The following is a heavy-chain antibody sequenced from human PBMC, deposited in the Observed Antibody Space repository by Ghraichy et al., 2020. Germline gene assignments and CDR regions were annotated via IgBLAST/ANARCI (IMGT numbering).Heavy chain of an antibody. CDR3: AKGSGDYGGYYGMDV. Sequence: SLRLSCAASGFTFDDYAMHWVRQAPGKGLEWVSGISWNSGSIGYADSVKGRFTISRDNAKNSLYLQMNSLRAEDTALYYCAKGSGDYGGYYGMDVWGQGTTVTVSS. CDR1: GFTFDDYA. CDR2: ISWNSGSI. V-gene: IGHV3-9*01. D-gene: IGHD4-17*01. J-gene: IGHJ6*02.